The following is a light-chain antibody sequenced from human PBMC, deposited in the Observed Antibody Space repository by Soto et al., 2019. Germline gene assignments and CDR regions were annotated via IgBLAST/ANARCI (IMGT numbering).Light chain of an antibody. CDR1: QSISSW. J-gene: IGKJ4*01. V-gene: IGKV1-5*01. CDR2: DAS. CDR3: QQYNSYSLT. Sequence: DIHMTQSPSTLSASVGDRATITCRASQSISSWLAWYQQKPGKAPKLLIYDASSLESGVPSRFSGSGSGAEFTLTISSLQPDDFATYYCQQYNSYSLTFGGGTKVDIK.